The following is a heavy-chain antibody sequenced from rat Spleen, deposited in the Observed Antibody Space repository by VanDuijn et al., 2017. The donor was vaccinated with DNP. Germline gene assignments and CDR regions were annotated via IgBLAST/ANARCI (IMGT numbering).Heavy chain of an antibody. CDR3: AKPGIRGDY. D-gene: IGHD4-3*01. Sequence: EVQLVETGGGLVQPGRSLKLSCVASGFTFSSYWMYWIRQAPGKGLEWVASINTDGGRSYYPDSVNGRFTISRDNAENTVYLQMNSLRSEDTATYYCAKPGIRGDYWGQGVMVTVSS. CDR2: INTDGGRS. J-gene: IGHJ2*01. CDR1: GFTFSSYW. V-gene: IGHV5-58*01.